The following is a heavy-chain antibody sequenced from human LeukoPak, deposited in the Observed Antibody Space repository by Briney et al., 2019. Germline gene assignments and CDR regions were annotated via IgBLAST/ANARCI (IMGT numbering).Heavy chain of an antibody. CDR1: GFTFSSYS. D-gene: IGHD1-26*01. J-gene: IGHJ4*02. CDR3: ARDDEWELLPFDY. V-gene: IGHV3-21*01. CDR2: ISSSSSYI. Sequence: PGGSLRLSCAASGFTFSSYSMNWVRQAPGKGLEWVSSISSSSSYIYYADSVKGRFTISRDNAKNSLYLQMNSLRAVDTAVYYCARDDEWELLPFDYWGQGTLVTVSS.